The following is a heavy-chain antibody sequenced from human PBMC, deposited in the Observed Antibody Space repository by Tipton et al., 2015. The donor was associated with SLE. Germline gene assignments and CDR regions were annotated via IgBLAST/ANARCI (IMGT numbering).Heavy chain of an antibody. Sequence: KLQGRVTMTTDTSTNTAYMELRSLRSDDTAVYYCSRDHYYDSSGYTYWGQGTLVTVSS. V-gene: IGHV1-18*01. J-gene: IGHJ4*02. CDR3: SRDHYYDSSGYTY. D-gene: IGHD3-22*01.